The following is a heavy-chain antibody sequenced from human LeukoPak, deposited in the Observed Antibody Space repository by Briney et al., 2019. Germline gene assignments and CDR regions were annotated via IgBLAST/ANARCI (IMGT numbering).Heavy chain of an antibody. CDR2: IYPGDSDT. Sequence: GESLKISCKGSGYSFTSYWIGWVRQMPGKGLEWMGIIYPGDSDTRYSPSFQGQVTISAGKSISTAYLQWSSLKASDTAMYYCARWWSSGHYYDSSDAFDIWGQGTMVTVSS. D-gene: IGHD3-22*01. J-gene: IGHJ3*02. CDR1: GYSFTSYW. CDR3: ARWWSSGHYYDSSDAFDI. V-gene: IGHV5-51*01.